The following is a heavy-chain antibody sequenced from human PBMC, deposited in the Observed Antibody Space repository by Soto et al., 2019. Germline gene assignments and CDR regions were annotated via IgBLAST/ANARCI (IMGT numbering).Heavy chain of an antibody. V-gene: IGHV3-21*06. Sequence: EVQLVESGGGLVKHGGSLRLYCAASGFTFTRYSMNWVSQAPGRGVEWVSSISSTSNYIYFGDSMKGRFTISRNNAKNSLYLEMNSLRAEDTAVYYCARESEDLTSNFDYWAQGTLVTASS. CDR2: ISSTSNYI. J-gene: IGHJ4*02. CDR3: ARESEDLTSNFDY. CDR1: GFTFTRYS.